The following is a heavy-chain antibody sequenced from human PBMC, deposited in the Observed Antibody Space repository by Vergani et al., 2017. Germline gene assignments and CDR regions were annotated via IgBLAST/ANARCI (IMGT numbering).Heavy chain of an antibody. V-gene: IGHV3-23*01. Sequence: EVQLLESGGNLIQPGGSLRLSCGASGFPFSSYAMTWVRLAPGKGVQWVSAISGSGGNTFYTDSVKGRFTISRDNSKDTLYLQMNSLRVKDTAIYYCAKSLDPNCKGGNCYSYYYGLDLWGQGTTVTVSS. J-gene: IGHJ6*02. D-gene: IGHD2-21*01. CDR3: AKSLDPNCKGGNCYSYYYGLDL. CDR2: ISGSGGNT. CDR1: GFPFSSYA.